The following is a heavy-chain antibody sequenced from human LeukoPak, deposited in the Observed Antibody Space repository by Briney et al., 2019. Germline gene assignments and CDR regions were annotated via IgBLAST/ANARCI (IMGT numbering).Heavy chain of an antibody. CDR1: GYTLTELS. CDR2: FDPEDGET. J-gene: IGHJ6*02. CDR3: ARVGYCSSTSCYSGYYYYYGMDV. Sequence: ASVKVSCKVSGYTLTELSMHWVRQAPGKGLEWMGGFDPEDGETIYAQKFQGRVTMTEDTSTDTAYMELRSLRSDDTAVYYCARVGYCSSTSCYSGYYYYYGMDVWGQGTTVTVSS. V-gene: IGHV1-24*01. D-gene: IGHD2-2*02.